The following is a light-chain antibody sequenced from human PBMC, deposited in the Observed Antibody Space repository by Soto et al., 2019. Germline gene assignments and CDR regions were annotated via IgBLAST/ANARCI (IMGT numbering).Light chain of an antibody. J-gene: IGKJ1*01. V-gene: IGKV1-6*01. Sequence: ALQMTQSPSSLSASVGDRVTITCRASQDIRTELGWYQQKPGKAPKLLIYGATTLQSGVPSRFRGSGSGTDFTLTISGLQPEDCATYYCLQDYNYPRTFGQGTKVEVK. CDR3: LQDYNYPRT. CDR1: QDIRTE. CDR2: GAT.